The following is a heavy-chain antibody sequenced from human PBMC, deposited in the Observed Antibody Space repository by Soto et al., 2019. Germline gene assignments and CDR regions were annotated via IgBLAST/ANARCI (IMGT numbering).Heavy chain of an antibody. CDR2: ISWNSGSI. J-gene: IGHJ4*02. CDR3: AKDIRDGCYPL. Sequence: EVQLVESGGGLVQPGRSLRLSCAASGFTFDDYAMHWVRQAPGKGLEWVSGISWNSGSIGYADSVKGRFTISRDNAKKSLYLQMNSLRVEDTALYYCAKDIRDGCYPLWGQGTLVTVSS. V-gene: IGHV3-9*01. D-gene: IGHD1-26*01. CDR1: GFTFDDYA.